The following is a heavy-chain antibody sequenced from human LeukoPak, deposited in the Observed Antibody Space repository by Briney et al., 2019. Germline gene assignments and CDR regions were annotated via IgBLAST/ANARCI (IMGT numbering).Heavy chain of an antibody. V-gene: IGHV4-34*01. CDR3: ARGWDSYYDFWSGYWTHWFDP. CDR1: GGSFSGYY. D-gene: IGHD3-3*01. CDR2: INHSGST. Sequence: SETLSLTCAVYGGSFSGYYWSWIRQPPGKGLEWIGEINHSGSTNYNPSLKSRVTISVDTSKNQFSLKLSSVTAADTAVYYCARGWDSYYDFWSGYWTHWFDPWGQGTLVTVSS. J-gene: IGHJ5*02.